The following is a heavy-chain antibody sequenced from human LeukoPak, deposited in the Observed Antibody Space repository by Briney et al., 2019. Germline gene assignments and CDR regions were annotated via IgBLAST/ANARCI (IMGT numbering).Heavy chain of an antibody. CDR2: IFNTGST. J-gene: IGHJ4*02. CDR3: AAEIPGGYRFDY. CDR1: GGSISSLH. D-gene: IGHD5-18*01. Sequence: SETLSLTCTVSGGSISSLHWSWIRQSPGKGLEYIGYIFNTGSTNYNPSLKSRVTISVDTSKNQFSLKLNSVTAADTAIYYCAAEIPGGYRFDYWGQGTLVTVSS. V-gene: IGHV4-4*09.